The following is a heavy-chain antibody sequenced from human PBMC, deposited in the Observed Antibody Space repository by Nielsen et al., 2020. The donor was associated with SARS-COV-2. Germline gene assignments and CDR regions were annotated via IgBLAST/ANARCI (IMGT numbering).Heavy chain of an antibody. V-gene: IGHV3-48*01. Sequence: GESLKISCAASGFTFSSYSMNWVRQAPGKGLEWVSYISSSSSTIYYADSVKGRFTISRDNAKNSLYLQMNSLRAEDTALYYCAKEEGGYWGQGTLVTVSS. D-gene: IGHD1-26*01. CDR1: GFTFSSYS. J-gene: IGHJ4*02. CDR2: ISSSSSTI. CDR3: AKEEGGY.